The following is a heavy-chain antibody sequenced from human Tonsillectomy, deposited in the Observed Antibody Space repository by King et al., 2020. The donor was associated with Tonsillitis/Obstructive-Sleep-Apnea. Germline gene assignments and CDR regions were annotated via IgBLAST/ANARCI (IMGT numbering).Heavy chain of an antibody. V-gene: IGHV7-4-1*02. J-gene: IGHJ4*02. Sequence: VQLVESGSELKKPGASVKVSCKASGYPFISYAIHSVRQAPGQGLEWMGWINTNTGNRMYAQGFTGRFVFSLDTSVSTAYLQITSLKAEDTAVYYCARERDGSPGPDYWGQGTLVTVSS. D-gene: IGHD5-24*01. CDR3: ARERDGSPGPDY. CDR1: GYPFISYA. CDR2: INTNTGNR.